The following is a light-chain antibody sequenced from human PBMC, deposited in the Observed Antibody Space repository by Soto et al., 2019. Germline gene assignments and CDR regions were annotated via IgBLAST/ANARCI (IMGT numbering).Light chain of an antibody. CDR2: AAS. Sequence: DLQMTQSPSSVSASVGDRVTITCRASQAISSWLAWYQQKPGKAPKLLISAASSLRSGVPSRFIGSGSGTDFTLTIISLQPEDFATYYCQQANSFPPTFGGGTKVEI. V-gene: IGKV1-12*01. CDR1: QAISSW. J-gene: IGKJ4*01. CDR3: QQANSFPPT.